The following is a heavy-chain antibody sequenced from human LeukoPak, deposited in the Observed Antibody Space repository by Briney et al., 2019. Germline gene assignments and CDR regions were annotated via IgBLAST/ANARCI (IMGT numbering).Heavy chain of an antibody. CDR2: INPLFGAA. Sequence: GSSVKVSCKASGGTFSSYAISWVRQAPGQGLEWMGGINPLFGAANYAQKFQGRVTVAVDESSTTAYMELSSLRSEDTAVYYCARDRALGSGEFDWYFDLWGRGTLVTVSS. CDR1: GGTFSSYA. J-gene: IGHJ2*01. V-gene: IGHV1-69*01. CDR3: ARDRALGSGEFDWYFDL. D-gene: IGHD3-10*01.